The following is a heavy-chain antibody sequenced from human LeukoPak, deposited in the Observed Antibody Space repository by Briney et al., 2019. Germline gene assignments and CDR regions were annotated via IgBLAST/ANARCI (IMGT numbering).Heavy chain of an antibody. V-gene: IGHV3-30*04. CDR2: ISYDGSNK. Sequence: PGGSLRLSCAASGFTFSSYAMHWVRQAPGKGLEWVAVISYDGSNKYYADSVKGRFTISRDNSKNTLYLQMNSLRAEDTAVYYCAKGAVRGVISGAVVDYWGQGTLVTVSS. CDR3: AKGAVRGVISGAVVDY. CDR1: GFTFSSYA. D-gene: IGHD3-10*01. J-gene: IGHJ4*02.